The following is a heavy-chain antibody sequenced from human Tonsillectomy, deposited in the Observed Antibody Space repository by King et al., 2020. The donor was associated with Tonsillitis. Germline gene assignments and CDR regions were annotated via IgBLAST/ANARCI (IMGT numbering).Heavy chain of an antibody. CDR2: IKSKTDDETT. D-gene: IGHD6-13*01. Sequence: VQLVESGGGFVKSGGTLRLSCAASGFTFRNAWMSWVRQAPGKGLEWVGRIKSKTDDETTDYAAPVKGRFSISRDDSRDRLYLQMNSLKTEDTAVYYCTVSSSSYWGQGTLVTVSS. CDR3: TVSSSSY. V-gene: IGHV3-15*01. CDR1: GFTFRNAW. J-gene: IGHJ4*02.